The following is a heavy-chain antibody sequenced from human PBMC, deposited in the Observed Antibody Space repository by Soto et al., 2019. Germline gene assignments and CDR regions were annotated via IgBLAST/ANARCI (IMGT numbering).Heavy chain of an antibody. CDR3: ARDSKGGPKGRRFDY. D-gene: IGHD3-16*01. J-gene: IGHJ4*02. V-gene: IGHV1-46*01. Sequence: ASVKVSCKASGYTFTSYYMHWVRQAPGQGLEWMGIISPSGGSTSYAQKFQGRVTMTRDTSTSTVYMELSSLRSEDTAVYYCARDSKGGPKGRRFDYWGQGTLVTVSS. CDR1: GYTFTSYY. CDR2: ISPSGGST.